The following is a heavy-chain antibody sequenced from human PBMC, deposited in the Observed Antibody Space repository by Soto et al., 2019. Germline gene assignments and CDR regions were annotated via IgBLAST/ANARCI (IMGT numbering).Heavy chain of an antibody. V-gene: IGHV1-18*04. CDR2: ISAYNGNT. CDR3: ARDGITMVRGVITLAGYYYGMDV. J-gene: IGHJ6*02. D-gene: IGHD3-10*01. Sequence: ASVKVSCKASGYTFTSYGISWVRQAPGQGLEWMGWISAYNGNTNYAQKLQGRVTMTTDTSTSTAYMELRSLRSDDTAVYYCARDGITMVRGVITLAGYYYGMDVWGQGTTVTVSS. CDR1: GYTFTSYG.